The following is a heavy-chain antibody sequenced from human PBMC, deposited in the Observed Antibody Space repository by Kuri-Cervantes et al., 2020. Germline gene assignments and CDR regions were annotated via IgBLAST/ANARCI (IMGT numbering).Heavy chain of an antibody. Sequence: GESLKISCAASGFTFSDYYMSWIRQAPGKGLEWVSYISSSGSTIYYADSVKGRFTISRDNAKNSLYLQMNSLRAEDTAVYYCAKPLSIAAAGGWYFDLWGRGTLVTVSS. CDR2: ISSSGSTI. V-gene: IGHV3-11*01. D-gene: IGHD6-13*01. J-gene: IGHJ2*01. CDR1: GFTFSDYY. CDR3: AKPLSIAAAGGWYFDL.